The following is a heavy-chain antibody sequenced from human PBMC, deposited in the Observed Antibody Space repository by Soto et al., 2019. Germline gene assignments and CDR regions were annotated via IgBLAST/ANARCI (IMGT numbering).Heavy chain of an antibody. CDR2: ISSSSSYI. D-gene: IGHD3-3*01. CDR3: ARKYYA. V-gene: IGHV3-21*01. CDR1: GFTFSSYS. Sequence: EVQLVESGGGLGKPGGSLRLSCAASGFTFSSYSMNWVRQAPGKGLEWVSSISSSSSYIYYADSVKGRFTISRDNAKNSLYLKMNSLRAEDTAVYYCARKYYALGQGTLVTVS. J-gene: IGHJ5*02.